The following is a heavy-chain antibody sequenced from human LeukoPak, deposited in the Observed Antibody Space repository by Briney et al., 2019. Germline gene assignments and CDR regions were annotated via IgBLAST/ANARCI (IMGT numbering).Heavy chain of an antibody. Sequence: GESLKISCKGSGYSFTSYWIGWVRQMPGKGLEWMGIIYPGDSDTRYSPSFQGQVTISADKSISTVYLQWSSLKASDTAMYYCARIGNYGSGSYHHDYWGQGTLVTVSS. CDR1: GYSFTSYW. CDR3: ARIGNYGSGSYHHDY. CDR2: IYPGDSDT. J-gene: IGHJ4*02. V-gene: IGHV5-51*01. D-gene: IGHD3-10*01.